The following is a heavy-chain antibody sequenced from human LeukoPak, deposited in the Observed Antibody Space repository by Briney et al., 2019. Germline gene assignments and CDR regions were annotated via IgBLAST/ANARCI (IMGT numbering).Heavy chain of an antibody. CDR3: ARGMAVLYYYDSSGYPTEPGGYYYMDV. Sequence: SVKVSCKASGGTFSSYAISWVRRAPGQGLEWMGRIIPIFGTANYAQKFQGRVTITTDESTSTAYMELSSLRSEDTAVYYCARGMAVLYYYDSSGYPTEPGGYYYMDVWGKGTTVTVSS. CDR2: IIPIFGTA. D-gene: IGHD3-22*01. CDR1: GGTFSSYA. V-gene: IGHV1-69*05. J-gene: IGHJ6*03.